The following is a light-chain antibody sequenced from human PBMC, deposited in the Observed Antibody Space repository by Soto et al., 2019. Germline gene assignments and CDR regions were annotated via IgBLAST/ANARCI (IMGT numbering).Light chain of an antibody. CDR1: TSDIGRFNY. Sequence: QSVLTQPASVSGSPGQAITISCTGTTSDIGRFNYVSWYQHHPGKAPKLMIYDVSNRPSGLSNRFSGSKSGNTASLIISGLQAEDEADYYCASYTTSHTVIFGGGTKVTVL. CDR3: ASYTTSHTVI. J-gene: IGLJ2*01. V-gene: IGLV2-14*03. CDR2: DVS.